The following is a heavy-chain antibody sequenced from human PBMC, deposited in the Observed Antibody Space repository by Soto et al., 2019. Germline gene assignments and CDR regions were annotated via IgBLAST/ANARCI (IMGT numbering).Heavy chain of an antibody. V-gene: IGHV4-4*07. CDR3: ARYSSNWFQTEGMDV. D-gene: IGHD6-13*01. CDR2: IDASGNS. CDR1: GDSISSYY. J-gene: IGHJ6*02. Sequence: SETLSLTCTVSGDSISSYYWNWIRQPAGKGLEWIGRIDASGNSNYNPSLKSRVTMSVDTSKKQFSLKVTSVTAADTAVYYCARYSSNWFQTEGMDVWGQGTTVTVSS.